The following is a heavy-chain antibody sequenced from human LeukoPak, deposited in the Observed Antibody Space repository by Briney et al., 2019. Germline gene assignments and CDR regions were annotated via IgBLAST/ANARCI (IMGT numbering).Heavy chain of an antibody. J-gene: IGHJ4*02. V-gene: IGHV3-23*01. CDR1: GFSFSSYA. Sequence: GGSLRLSCAASGFSFSSYAMSWVRQAPGKGLEWVSAIRDSGGSTYYADSVKGRFTISRDNSKNTLYLQMNSLRAEDTAVYYCANPPTYYSSSWPPQDYWGQGTLVTVSS. D-gene: IGHD6-13*01. CDR3: ANPPTYYSSSWPPQDY. CDR2: IRDSGGST.